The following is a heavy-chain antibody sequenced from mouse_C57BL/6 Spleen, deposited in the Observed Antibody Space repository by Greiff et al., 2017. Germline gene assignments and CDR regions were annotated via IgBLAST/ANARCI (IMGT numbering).Heavy chain of an antibody. D-gene: IGHD1-1*01. V-gene: IGHV2-2*01. CDR2: IWSGGST. J-gene: IGHJ1*03. Sequence: QVQLKESGPGLVQPSQSLSITCTVSGFSLTSYGVHWVRQSPGKGLEWLGVIWSGGSTDYNAAFISRRCISKDNSKSQVFFKMNSLQADATAIYYCARRRYYLPYFDVWGTGTTVTVSS. CDR1: GFSLTSYG. CDR3: ARRRYYLPYFDV.